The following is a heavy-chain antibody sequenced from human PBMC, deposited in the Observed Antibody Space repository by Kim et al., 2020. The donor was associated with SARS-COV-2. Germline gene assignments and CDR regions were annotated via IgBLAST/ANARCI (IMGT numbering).Heavy chain of an antibody. V-gene: IGHV4-34*01. Sequence: SETLSLTCAVYGGSFSGYYWSWIRQPPGKGLEWIGEINHSGSTNYNPSLKSRVTISVDTSKNQFSLKLSSVTAADTAVYYCARVRGCSGGSCHHITGLGAYYYYGMDVWGQGTTVTVSS. CDR2: INHSGST. CDR1: GGSFSGYY. D-gene: IGHD2-15*01. CDR3: ARVRGCSGGSCHHITGLGAYYYYGMDV. J-gene: IGHJ6*02.